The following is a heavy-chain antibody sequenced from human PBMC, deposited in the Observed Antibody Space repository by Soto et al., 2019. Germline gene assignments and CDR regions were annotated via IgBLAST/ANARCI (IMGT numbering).Heavy chain of an antibody. V-gene: IGHV3-74*01. CDR3: AREVSPDAASHSRGWFDS. CDR2: INNDGFST. D-gene: IGHD6-25*01. J-gene: IGHJ5*01. CDR1: GFTFSTYW. Sequence: EVQLVESGGGLVQPGGSLRLSCAASGFTFSTYWMHWVRQAPGKGLVWVSRINNDGFSTIYADSVKGRFTISRYNAKSTVYLQMNSLTAEETAVYYCAREVSPDAASHSRGWFDSWGQGTLVTVSS.